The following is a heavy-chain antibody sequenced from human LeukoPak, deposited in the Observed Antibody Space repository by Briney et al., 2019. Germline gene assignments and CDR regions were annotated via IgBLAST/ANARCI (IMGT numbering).Heavy chain of an antibody. J-gene: IGHJ4*02. V-gene: IGHV1-18*01. Sequence: GASVKVSCKASGYTFTSYGISWVRQAPGQGLEWMGWISAYNGNTNYAQNLQGRVTMPTDTSTTTAYMELRSLRSDDTAVYYCARVRNIAAAAYFDYWGQGTLVTVSS. CDR1: GYTFTSYG. CDR3: ARVRNIAAAAYFDY. D-gene: IGHD6-13*01. CDR2: ISAYNGNT.